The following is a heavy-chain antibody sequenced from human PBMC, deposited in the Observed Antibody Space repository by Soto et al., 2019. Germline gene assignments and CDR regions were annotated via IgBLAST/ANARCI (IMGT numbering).Heavy chain of an antibody. J-gene: IGHJ4*02. Sequence: SETLSLTCTVSGGSISSYYWSWIRQPPGKGLEWIGYIYYSGSTNYNPSLKSRVTISVDTSKNQFSLKLSSVTAADTAVYYCAGRNGTCFTYWPQATLV. CDR2: IYYSGST. CDR3: AGRNGTCFTY. D-gene: IGHD2-2*02. CDR1: GGSISSYY. V-gene: IGHV4-59*08.